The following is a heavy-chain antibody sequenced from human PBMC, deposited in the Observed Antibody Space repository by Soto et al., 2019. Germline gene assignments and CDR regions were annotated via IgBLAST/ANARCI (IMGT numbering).Heavy chain of an antibody. V-gene: IGHV4-61*01. J-gene: IGHJ5*02. CDR3: ARGTPYNRNDDWFDT. CDR2: IYYSWST. D-gene: IGHD1-20*01. CDR1: VGSVSSGSFY. Sequence: SETLSLTCTFSVGSVSSGSFYWSWIRQPPGKGLEWIGYIYYSWSTNYNPSLKSRVTISVDTSKNQFPLNLSSVTSADTAVYYCARGTPYNRNDDWFDTWGQGTMLTLSS.